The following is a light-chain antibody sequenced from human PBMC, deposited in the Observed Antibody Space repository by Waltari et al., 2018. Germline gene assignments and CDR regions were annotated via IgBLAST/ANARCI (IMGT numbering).Light chain of an antibody. J-gene: IGLJ3*02. CDR2: KDT. Sequence: SYELTQPFSVSVSPGQTATITCSGDVLAEKYVRWFQQKPGQAPILILYKDTDRASGIPERFSGSSSGSSVTLTITVALPEDEADYYCHAAAGNIWFFGGGTKLTVL. V-gene: IGLV3-27*01. CDR1: VLAEKY. CDR3: HAAAGNIWF.